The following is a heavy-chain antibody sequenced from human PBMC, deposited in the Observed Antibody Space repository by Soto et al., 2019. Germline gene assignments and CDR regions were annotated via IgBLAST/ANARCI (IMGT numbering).Heavy chain of an antibody. V-gene: IGHV1-69*12. J-gene: IGHJ6*02. Sequence: QVQLVQSGAEVKKPGSSVKVSCKASGGTFSSYAISWVRQAPGQGLEWMGGIIPIFGTANYAQKFQGRVTITADESTSTAYMELSSLRSEDTAVYYCASDAGQPYGRYYYYGMDVWGQGTTVTVSS. CDR1: GGTFSSYA. CDR2: IIPIFGTA. CDR3: ASDAGQPYGRYYYYGMDV. D-gene: IGHD4-17*01.